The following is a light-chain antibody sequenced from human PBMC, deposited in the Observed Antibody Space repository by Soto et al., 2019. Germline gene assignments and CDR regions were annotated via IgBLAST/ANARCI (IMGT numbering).Light chain of an antibody. J-gene: IGLJ1*01. CDR3: SSYTSSSTLDV. Sequence: QSVLTQPPSASGSPGQSVTISCTGTSSDVGSCDYVSWYQQRPGKAPKPVIYEVSNRPSGVSNRFSGSKSGNTASLTISGLQAEDEADYYCSSYTSSSTLDVFGTGTKVTVL. V-gene: IGLV2-14*01. CDR1: SSDVGSCDY. CDR2: EVS.